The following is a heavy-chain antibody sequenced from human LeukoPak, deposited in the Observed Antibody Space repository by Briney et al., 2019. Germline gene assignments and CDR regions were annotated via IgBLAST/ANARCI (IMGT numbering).Heavy chain of an antibody. J-gene: IGHJ3*02. Sequence: ASVKVSCKASGYTFTSCGISWVRQAPGQGLEWMGGIIPFFGTANYAQKFQGRFTITTDESTSTAYMELSSLRSEDTAVYYCARATTTTTTFDAFDIWGQGTMVTVSS. CDR3: ARATTTTTTFDAFDI. CDR1: GYTFTSCG. CDR2: IIPFFGTA. D-gene: IGHD4-17*01. V-gene: IGHV1-69*05.